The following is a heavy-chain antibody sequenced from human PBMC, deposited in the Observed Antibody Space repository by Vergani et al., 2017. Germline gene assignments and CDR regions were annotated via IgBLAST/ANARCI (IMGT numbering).Heavy chain of an antibody. J-gene: IGHJ4*02. CDR3: ARDKKNFNYYGSGAIDY. CDR1: GFTFSSYG. D-gene: IGHD3-10*01. V-gene: IGHV3-33*01. Sequence: QVQLVESGGGVVQPGRSLRLSCAASGFTFSSYGMHWVRQAPGKGLEWVAVIWYDGSNKYYADSVKGRFTISRDNSKNTLYLQMNSLRAEDTAVYYCARDKKNFNYYGSGAIDYWGQGTLVTVSS. CDR2: IWYDGSNK.